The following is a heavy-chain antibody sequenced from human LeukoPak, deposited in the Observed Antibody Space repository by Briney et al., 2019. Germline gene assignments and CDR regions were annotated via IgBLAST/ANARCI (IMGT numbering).Heavy chain of an antibody. D-gene: IGHD2-2*01. V-gene: IGHV1-69*13. Sequence: GASVKVSCKASGGTFISYAISWVRQAPGQGLAWMGGIIPIFGTANYAQKFQGRVMITADESTSTAYMELRSLRSDDTAVYYCARYNYCSSTSCYYYYYYGMDVWGQGTTVTVSS. CDR3: ARYNYCSSTSCYYYYYYGMDV. CDR2: IIPIFGTA. CDR1: GGTFISYA. J-gene: IGHJ6*02.